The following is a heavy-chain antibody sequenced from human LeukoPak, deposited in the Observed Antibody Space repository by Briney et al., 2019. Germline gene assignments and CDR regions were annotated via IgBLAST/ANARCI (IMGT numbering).Heavy chain of an antibody. CDR3: ARARESSGYYPFDY. CDR1: GGASSNYY. CDR2: IYYSGST. Sequence: SETLSLTCAVYGGASSNYYWSWIRQPPGKGLEWIGYIYYSGSTNYNPSLKSRVTISVDTSKNQFSLKLSSVTAADTAVYYCARARESSGYYPFDYWGQGTLVTVSS. V-gene: IGHV4-59*01. J-gene: IGHJ4*02. D-gene: IGHD3-22*01.